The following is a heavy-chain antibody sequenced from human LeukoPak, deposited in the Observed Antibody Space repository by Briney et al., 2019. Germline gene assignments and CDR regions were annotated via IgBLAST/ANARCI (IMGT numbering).Heavy chain of an antibody. V-gene: IGHV1-2*02. Sequence: ASVKVSCKASGYTFTGYYMHWVRQAPGQGLEWMGWINPNSGGTNYAQKFQGRVTMTRDTSISTAYMELSRLRSDDTAVYYCARDLSGYCSSTSCYAFADFDYWRQGTLVTVSS. CDR1: GYTFTGYY. J-gene: IGHJ4*02. D-gene: IGHD2-2*01. CDR2: INPNSGGT. CDR3: ARDLSGYCSSTSCYAFADFDY.